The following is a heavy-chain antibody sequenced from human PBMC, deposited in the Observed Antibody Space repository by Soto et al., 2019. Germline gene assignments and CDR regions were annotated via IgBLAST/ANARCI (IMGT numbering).Heavy chain of an antibody. CDR1: GGSVSSGSYY. D-gene: IGHD1-26*01. CDR2: IYSTGSS. CDR3: ARGERKVNWRPYFDT. V-gene: IGHV4-61*01. Sequence: SETLSLTCTVSGGSVSSGSYYWSWIRLSPGKGLEWIGYIYSTGSSNQNPSLRDRVAVSADASKNQFYLTLSSMTAADTAVYYCARGERKVNWRPYFDTWGQGIRVTVSS. J-gene: IGHJ5*02.